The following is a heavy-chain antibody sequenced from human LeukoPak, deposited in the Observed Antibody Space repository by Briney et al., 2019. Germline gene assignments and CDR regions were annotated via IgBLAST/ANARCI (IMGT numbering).Heavy chain of an antibody. Sequence: PGGSLRLSCAASGFTFSSYGMHWVRQAPGKGLDWVSYISTSSSTIYYADSVKGRFTISRDNAKNSLYLQVNSLRDEDTAVYYCARGRTYGSGSYWAFDYWGQGTLVTVSS. D-gene: IGHD3-10*01. CDR3: ARGRTYGSGSYWAFDY. J-gene: IGHJ4*02. CDR1: GFTFSSYG. CDR2: ISTSSSTI. V-gene: IGHV3-48*02.